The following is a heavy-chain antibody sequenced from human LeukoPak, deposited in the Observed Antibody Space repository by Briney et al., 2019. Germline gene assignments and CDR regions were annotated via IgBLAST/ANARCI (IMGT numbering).Heavy chain of an antibody. J-gene: IGHJ4*02. Sequence: GGSLRLSCAASGFTFSNYDMHWVRQAPGKGLEWVAFLRNDGRSKYYADSVKGRFTISRDNSKNSVYLQLNSLRPEDTAMYYCVSMVRGIGYWGQGTLVTVSS. CDR2: LRNDGRSK. CDR3: VSMVRGIGY. CDR1: GFTFSNYD. V-gene: IGHV3-30*02. D-gene: IGHD3-10*01.